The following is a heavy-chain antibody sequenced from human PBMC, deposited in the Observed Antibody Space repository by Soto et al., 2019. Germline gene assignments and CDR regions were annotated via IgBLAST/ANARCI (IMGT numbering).Heavy chain of an antibody. CDR1: GYTFTVYY. V-gene: IGHV1-2*02. CDR3: ARDLAKGGGSAGFDY. D-gene: IGHD1-26*01. J-gene: IGHJ4*02. Sequence: ASVKVSCKASGYTFTVYYMHWVRQAPGQGLEWMGWINPKSGGAMYPQKFQGRVTMTWDTSISTAYMALTRLRSDDTAVYYCARDLAKGGGSAGFDYWGQGTLVTVSS. CDR2: INPKSGGA.